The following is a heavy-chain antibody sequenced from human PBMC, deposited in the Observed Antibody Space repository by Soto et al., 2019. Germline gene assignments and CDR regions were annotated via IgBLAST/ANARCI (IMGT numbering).Heavy chain of an antibody. CDR3: ATDDYGIFPY. CDR2: IDPRSGGT. J-gene: IGHJ4*02. V-gene: IGHV1-2*02. CDR1: GYPFTTYY. D-gene: IGHD3-10*01. Sequence: HVQLVQSGTEVKKPGASVRVSCMVSGYPFTTYYIHWVRQAPGQGLEWMGWIDPRSGGTVYEQKFQGRVTMTRDTSISTVYMDLSGLTSDDTAIYYCATDDYGIFPYWGQGSLVTVS.